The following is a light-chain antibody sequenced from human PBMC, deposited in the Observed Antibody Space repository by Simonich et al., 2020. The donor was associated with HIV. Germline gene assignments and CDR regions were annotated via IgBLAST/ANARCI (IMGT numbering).Light chain of an antibody. Sequence: SYELTQPPSVSVSPGQTARITCSGDALPKKYPYWYQQKSGQAPVLVIYEDNKRPSGVPERFSASSSGTMATLTISGAQEEDEADYYCYSTDSSGNHRVFGGGTKLTVL. CDR3: YSTDSSGNHRV. CDR1: ALPKKY. V-gene: IGLV3-10*01. J-gene: IGLJ2*01. CDR2: EDN.